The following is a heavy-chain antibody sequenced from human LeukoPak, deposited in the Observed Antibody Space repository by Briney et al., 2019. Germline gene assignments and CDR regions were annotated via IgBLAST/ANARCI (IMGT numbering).Heavy chain of an antibody. Sequence: SGTLSLTFAIFGGSISSSHWWSWVRQSPGKGLEWIGEVYHSGSTNYSPSFKSRVTMSVDKSKNHFSLNLTSVTAADTAVYYCARYGIAARLYYMDVWGKGTTVTVSS. J-gene: IGHJ6*03. CDR3: ARYGIAARLYYMDV. CDR2: VYHSGST. V-gene: IGHV4-4*02. D-gene: IGHD6-6*01. CDR1: GGSISSSHW.